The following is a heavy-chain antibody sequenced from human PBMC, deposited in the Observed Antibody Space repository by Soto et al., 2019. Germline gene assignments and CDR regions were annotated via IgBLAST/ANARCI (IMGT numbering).Heavy chain of an antibody. D-gene: IGHD2-2*01. CDR3: ARGIRVVVPAAILGNWFDP. J-gene: IGHJ5*02. Sequence: SETLSLTCTVSGGSISSGGYYWSWIRQHPGKGLEWIGYIYYSGSTYYNPSLKSRVTISVDTSKNQFSLKLGSVTAADTAVYYCARGIRVVVPAAILGNWFDPWGQGTLVTVSS. CDR2: IYYSGST. CDR1: GGSISSGGYY. V-gene: IGHV4-31*03.